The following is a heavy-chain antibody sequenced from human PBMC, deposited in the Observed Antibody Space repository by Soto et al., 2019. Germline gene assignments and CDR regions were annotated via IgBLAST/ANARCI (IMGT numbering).Heavy chain of an antibody. Sequence: EVQLVESGGGLVQPGRSLRLSCAASGFTFDDYAMHWVRQAPGKGLEWVSGISWNSGSIGYADSVKGRFTISRDNAKNSLYLQMNSLRAEDTALYYCAKADGVWGQGTLVTVSS. D-gene: IGHD3-10*01. CDR3: AKADGV. CDR2: ISWNSGSI. V-gene: IGHV3-9*01. CDR1: GFTFDDYA. J-gene: IGHJ4*02.